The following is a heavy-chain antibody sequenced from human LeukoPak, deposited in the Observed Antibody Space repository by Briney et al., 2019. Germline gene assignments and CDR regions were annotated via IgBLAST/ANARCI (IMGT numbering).Heavy chain of an antibody. Sequence: SETLSLTCTVSGGSISSYYWSWIRQPPGKGLEWIGYIYYSGSTYYNPSLKSRVTISVDTSKNQFSLMLSSVTAADTAVYYCARDQGRYFDWLPTPSIAFDIWGQGTMVTVSS. V-gene: IGHV4-59*12. CDR3: ARDQGRYFDWLPTPSIAFDI. CDR2: IYYSGST. J-gene: IGHJ3*02. D-gene: IGHD3-9*01. CDR1: GGSISSYY.